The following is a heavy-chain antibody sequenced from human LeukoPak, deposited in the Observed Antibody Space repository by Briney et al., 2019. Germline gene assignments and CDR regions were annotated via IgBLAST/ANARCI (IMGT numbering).Heavy chain of an antibody. CDR2: IIPIFGTA. D-gene: IGHD6-19*01. Sequence: SVKVSCKDSGGTFSSYAISWVRQAPGQGLEWMGGIIPIFGTANYAQKFQGRVTITTDESTSTAYMELSSLRSEDTAVYYCARNVAGTIQAFDIWGQGTMVTVSS. V-gene: IGHV1-69*05. J-gene: IGHJ3*02. CDR3: ARNVAGTIQAFDI. CDR1: GGTFSSYA.